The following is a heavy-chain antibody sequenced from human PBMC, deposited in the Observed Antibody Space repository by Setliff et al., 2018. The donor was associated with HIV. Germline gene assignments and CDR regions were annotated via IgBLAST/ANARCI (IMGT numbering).Heavy chain of an antibody. J-gene: IGHJ6*02. Sequence: SETLSLTCTVSGGSINNHYWYWIRQPPGKGLEWIGYIYISGTTNYNPSLKNRVTMSLDTSNTQVSLRLTSVTAADTAVYYCARRSIVGVTRGFYYYGLDVWGQGTTVTVSS. CDR3: ARRSIVGVTRGFYYYGLDV. V-gene: IGHV4-4*09. CDR2: IYISGTT. CDR1: GGSINNHY. D-gene: IGHD1-26*01.